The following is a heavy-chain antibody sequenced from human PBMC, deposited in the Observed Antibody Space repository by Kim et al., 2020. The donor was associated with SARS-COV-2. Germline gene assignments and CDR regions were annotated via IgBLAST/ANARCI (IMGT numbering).Heavy chain of an antibody. CDR3: ARDLGIDTTVVTPNYFDF. Sequence: GGSLRLSCAASGFTFSSYSMNWVRQAPGKGLEWVSSIISSSSYIYYADSVKGRFTISRDNAKNSLYLQMNSLRAEDTAVYYCARDLGIDTTVVTPNYFDFWGQGTLVTVSS. D-gene: IGHD4-17*01. CDR2: IISSSSYI. CDR1: GFTFSSYS. J-gene: IGHJ4*02. V-gene: IGHV3-21*01.